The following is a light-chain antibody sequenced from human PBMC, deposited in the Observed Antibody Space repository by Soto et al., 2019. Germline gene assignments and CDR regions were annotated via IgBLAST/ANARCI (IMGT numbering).Light chain of an antibody. CDR2: GAS. Sequence: EIVLTQSPVTLSLSPGERATLSCRASQSVSGNLAWYQQKPGQAPRLLIYGASTRATGIPARFSGSGSGTEFTLTISSLQSEDFAVYYCQQYNNWRTFGQGTKV. CDR1: QSVSGN. CDR3: QQYNNWRT. V-gene: IGKV3-15*01. J-gene: IGKJ1*01.